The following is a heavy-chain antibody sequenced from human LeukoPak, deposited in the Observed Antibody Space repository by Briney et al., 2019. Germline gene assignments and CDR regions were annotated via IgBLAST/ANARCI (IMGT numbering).Heavy chain of an antibody. D-gene: IGHD6-19*01. Sequence: VASVKVSCKASGYTFTSYGISWVRQAPGQGLEWMGWISAYNGNTNYAQKLQGRVTMTTDTSTSTAYMELRSLRSDDTAVYDCARDEIRYSSGCSPLDYWGQGTLVTVSS. J-gene: IGHJ4*02. CDR3: ARDEIRYSSGCSPLDY. CDR1: GYTFTSYG. V-gene: IGHV1-18*01. CDR2: ISAYNGNT.